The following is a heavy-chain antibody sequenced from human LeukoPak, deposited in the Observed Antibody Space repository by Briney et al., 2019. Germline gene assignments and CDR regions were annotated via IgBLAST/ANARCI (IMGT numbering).Heavy chain of an antibody. Sequence: PGGSLRLSCAASGFTFSSYGMHWVRQAPGKGLEWVAVISYDGSNKYYADSVKGRFTISRDNSKNTLYLQMNSLRAEDTAVYYCAKDWDASFDYWGQGTLVTVSS. J-gene: IGHJ4*02. D-gene: IGHD1-26*01. CDR3: AKDWDASFDY. CDR2: ISYDGSNK. V-gene: IGHV3-30*18. CDR1: GFTFSSYG.